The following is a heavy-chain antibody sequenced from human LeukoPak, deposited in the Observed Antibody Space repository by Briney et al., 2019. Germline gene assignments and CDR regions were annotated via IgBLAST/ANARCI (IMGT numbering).Heavy chain of an antibody. D-gene: IGHD1-26*01. Sequence: ASVKVSCKASGYTFSSYYMHWVRQAPAQGLEWMGIINASGGSTNYAQKFQGRVTMTRDTSTSTVNMELSSLRSEDTAVYYCARDSWELPDYWGQGTLVIVSS. CDR3: ARDSWELPDY. CDR2: INASGGST. CDR1: GYTFSSYY. V-gene: IGHV1-46*01. J-gene: IGHJ4*02.